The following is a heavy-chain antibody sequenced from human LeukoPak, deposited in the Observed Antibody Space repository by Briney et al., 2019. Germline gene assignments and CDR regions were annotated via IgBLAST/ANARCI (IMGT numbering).Heavy chain of an antibody. D-gene: IGHD3-9*01. CDR1: GGSLSGYY. V-gene: IGHV4-34*01. CDR2: INHSGST. Sequence: SETLSLTCAVYGGSLSGYYWSWIRQPPGKGLEWIGEINHSGSTNYNPSLKSRVTISVDTSKNQFSLKLSSVTAADTAVYYCARYFDWLSPGLNYYYYMDVWGKGTTVTISS. J-gene: IGHJ6*03. CDR3: ARYFDWLSPGLNYYYYMDV.